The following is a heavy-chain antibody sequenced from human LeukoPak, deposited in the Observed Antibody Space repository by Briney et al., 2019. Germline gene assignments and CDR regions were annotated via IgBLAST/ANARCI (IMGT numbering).Heavy chain of an antibody. Sequence: PGGSLRLSCTVSGFTVSSNSMSWVRQPPGKGLEWIGSISDSGGTYYNPSLKSRITISVDTSKNQFSLKLSSVTAADTALYYCARLNVRPAMIRGVLDYWGQGTLVTVSS. D-gene: IGHD3-10*01. CDR3: ARLNVRPAMIRGVLDY. CDR1: GFTVSSNS. J-gene: IGHJ4*02. CDR2: ISDSGGT. V-gene: IGHV4-59*02.